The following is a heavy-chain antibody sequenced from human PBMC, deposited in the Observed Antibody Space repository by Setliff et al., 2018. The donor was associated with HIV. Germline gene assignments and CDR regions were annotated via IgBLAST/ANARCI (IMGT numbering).Heavy chain of an antibody. Sequence: SETLSLTCTVSGGSINSTSYYWGWIRQPPGNGLEWIGSIYHTGSTYYKPSLKSRVTISVDTSKNQFSLKLRSVTAADTAVYYCARTRTIAVAGPPPEWYFDLWGRGTLVTVSS. V-gene: IGHV4-39*01. D-gene: IGHD6-19*01. J-gene: IGHJ2*01. CDR2: IYHTGST. CDR1: GGSINSTSYY. CDR3: ARTRTIAVAGPPPEWYFDL.